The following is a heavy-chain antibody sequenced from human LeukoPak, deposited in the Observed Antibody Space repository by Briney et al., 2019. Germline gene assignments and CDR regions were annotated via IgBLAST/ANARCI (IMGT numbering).Heavy chain of an antibody. V-gene: IGHV3-23*01. Sequence: GGSLRLSCAASGFTFSSYAMSWVRQAPGKGLEWVSAISGSGGSTYYADSVKGRFTISRDNSKNTLYLQMNSLRAEDTAVYYCAKYRWDYYDSGGYYPNWFDPWGQGTLVTVSS. CDR3: AKYRWDYYDSGGYYPNWFDP. J-gene: IGHJ5*02. D-gene: IGHD3-22*01. CDR2: ISGSGGST. CDR1: GFTFSSYA.